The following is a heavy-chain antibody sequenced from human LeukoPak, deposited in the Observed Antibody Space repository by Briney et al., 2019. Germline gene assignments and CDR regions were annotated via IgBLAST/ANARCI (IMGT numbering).Heavy chain of an antibody. J-gene: IGHJ5*02. CDR1: GVAISRGGYA. D-gene: IGHD3-10*01. CDR2: IYYSGTT. Sequence: PSETLSLTCAVSGVAISRGGYAWNWIRQPPGKGLEWIAYIYYSGTTYYNPSLKSRVTISVDTSKNHFSLKLNSVTAADTAVYYCARRTGSRLPNRFDPWGQGTLVTVSS. V-gene: IGHV4-30-2*03. CDR3: ARRTGSRLPNRFDP.